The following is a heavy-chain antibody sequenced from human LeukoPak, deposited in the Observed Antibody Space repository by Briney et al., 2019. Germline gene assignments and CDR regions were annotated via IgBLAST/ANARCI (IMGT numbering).Heavy chain of an antibody. D-gene: IGHD6-13*01. CDR2: INHSGST. Sequence: SETLSLTCAVYGGSFSGYYWSWIRQPPGKGLEWIGEINHSGSTNYNPSLKSRVTISVDTSKNQFSLKLSSVTAADTAVYYCARDQLAAAGNDAFDIWGQGTMVTVSS. V-gene: IGHV4-34*01. J-gene: IGHJ3*02. CDR3: ARDQLAAAGNDAFDI. CDR1: GGSFSGYY.